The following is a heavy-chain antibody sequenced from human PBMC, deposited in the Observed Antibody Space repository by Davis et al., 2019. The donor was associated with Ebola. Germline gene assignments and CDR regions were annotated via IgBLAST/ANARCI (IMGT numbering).Heavy chain of an antibody. CDR3: AKEKVTGSSYYLDY. Sequence: GGSLRLSCAASGFSFSSYGMNWVRQTPGKGLEWVSGISGGGYTTDYADSVKGRFTISRDNSKTTLYLHMNGLRAEDTAIYYCAKEKVTGSSYYLDYWGQGTLVTVSS. V-gene: IGHV3-23*01. CDR2: ISGGGYTT. CDR1: GFSFSSYG. J-gene: IGHJ4*02. D-gene: IGHD7-27*01.